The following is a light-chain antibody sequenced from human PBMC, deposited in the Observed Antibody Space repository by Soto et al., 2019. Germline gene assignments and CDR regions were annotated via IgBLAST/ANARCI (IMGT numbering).Light chain of an antibody. Sequence: QSVLTQPASVSGSPGQSITISCTGTSSDVGGYNYVSWYQQHPDKAPKLMIFEVSNRPSGVSNRFSGSKSGNTASLTVSGLQAEDEGDYYCSSYASGNNLVFGGGTKLTVL. CDR3: SSYASGNNLV. J-gene: IGLJ2*01. CDR1: SSDVGGYNY. CDR2: EVS. V-gene: IGLV2-14*01.